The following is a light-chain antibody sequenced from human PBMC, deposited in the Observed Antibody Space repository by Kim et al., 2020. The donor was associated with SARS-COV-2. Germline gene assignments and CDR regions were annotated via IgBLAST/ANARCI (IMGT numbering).Light chain of an antibody. J-gene: IGLJ3*02. CDR2: QDD. V-gene: IGLV3-1*01. CDR1: KLGGKY. CDR3: QAWDSSTAV. Sequence: SYELTQPPSVSVSPGQTASITCSGDKLGGKYVCWYQQKPGQSPLLLIHQDDKRPSGIPDRFSGSNSGNTATLTISGTQAMDEADYYCQAWDSSTAVFGGG.